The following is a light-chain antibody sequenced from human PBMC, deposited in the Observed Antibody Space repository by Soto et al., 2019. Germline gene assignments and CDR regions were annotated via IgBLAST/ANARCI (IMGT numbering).Light chain of an antibody. J-gene: IGLJ2*01. CDR2: RNN. Sequence: QSVLTQPPSVSGAPGQRVTISCTGSSSNIGAGYDVNWYQQPPGIAPKLLIYRNNNRPSGVPDRFSGSKSGNSASLAITGLQAEDEADYYCQSYDSSLSGYVVFGGRTKVTVL. CDR3: QSYDSSLSGYVV. CDR1: SSNIGAGYD. V-gene: IGLV1-40*01.